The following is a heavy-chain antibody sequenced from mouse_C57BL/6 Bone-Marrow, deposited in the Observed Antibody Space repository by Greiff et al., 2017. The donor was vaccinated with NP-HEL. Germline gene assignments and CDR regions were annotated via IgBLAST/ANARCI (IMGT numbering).Heavy chain of an antibody. D-gene: IGHD2-3*01. J-gene: IGHJ3*01. V-gene: IGHV1-81*01. CDR2: IYPRSGNT. Sequence: QVQLQQSGAELARPGASVKLSCKASGYTFTSYGISWVKQRTGQGLEWIGEIYPRSGNTYYNEKFKGKATLTADKSSSTAYMELRSLTSEDSAVYFCASRALHGYFFAYWGQGTLVTVSA. CDR3: ASRALHGYFFAY. CDR1: GYTFTSYG.